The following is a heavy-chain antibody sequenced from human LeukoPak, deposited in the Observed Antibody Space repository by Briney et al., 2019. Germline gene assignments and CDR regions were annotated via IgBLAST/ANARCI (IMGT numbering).Heavy chain of an antibody. J-gene: IGHJ3*02. D-gene: IGHD6-19*01. CDR3: ARGGSDWFDAFDI. V-gene: IGHV1-2*02. Sequence: ASVKVSCKASGYTFTSYGISWVRQAPGQGLEWMGWINPNSGGTNYAQKFLGRVTMTRDTSITTAYMELSRLRSDDTAVYYCARGGSDWFDAFDIWGQGTMVTVSS. CDR1: GYTFTSYG. CDR2: INPNSGGT.